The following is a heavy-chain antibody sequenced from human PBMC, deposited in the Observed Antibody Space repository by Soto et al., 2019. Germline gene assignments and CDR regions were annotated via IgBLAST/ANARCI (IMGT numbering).Heavy chain of an antibody. CDR3: ARGGLPQKGYYYYGMDV. D-gene: IGHD3-16*01. V-gene: IGHV1-69*12. CDR1: GGTFSSYA. J-gene: IGHJ6*02. Sequence: QVQLVQSGAEVKKPGSSVKVSCKASGGTFSSYAISWVRQAPGQGLEWMGGIIPIFGTANYAQKFQGRVTSTASALRSTGDMALRSLRSKDTAVYYCARGGLPQKGYYYYGMDVWGQGTTVSASS. CDR2: IIPIFGTA.